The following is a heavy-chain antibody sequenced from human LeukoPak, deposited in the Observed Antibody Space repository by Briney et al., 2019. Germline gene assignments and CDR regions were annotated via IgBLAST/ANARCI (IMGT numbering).Heavy chain of an antibody. Sequence: SETLSLTCTVSGGSISSSSYYWGWIRQPPGKGLEWIGSIYYSGSTYYNPSLKSRVTISVDTSKNQFSLKLSSVTAADTAVYYCARGGDYSKIDYWGQGTLVTVSS. CDR1: GGSISSSSYY. V-gene: IGHV4-39*07. D-gene: IGHD4-11*01. J-gene: IGHJ4*02. CDR2: IYYSGST. CDR3: ARGGDYSKIDY.